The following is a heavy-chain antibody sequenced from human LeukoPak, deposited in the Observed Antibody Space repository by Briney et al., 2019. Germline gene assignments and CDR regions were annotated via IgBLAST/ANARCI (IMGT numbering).Heavy chain of an antibody. CDR2: ISAYNGNT. D-gene: IGHD3-9*01. Sequence: APVKVSCKASGYTFTSYGISWVRQAPGQGLEWMGWISAYNGNTNYAQKLQGRVTMTTDTSTSTAYMELRSLRSDDTAVYYCARGDYDILTGYGNNWFDPWGQGTLVTVSS. CDR1: GYTFTSYG. V-gene: IGHV1-18*04. CDR3: ARGDYDILTGYGNNWFDP. J-gene: IGHJ5*02.